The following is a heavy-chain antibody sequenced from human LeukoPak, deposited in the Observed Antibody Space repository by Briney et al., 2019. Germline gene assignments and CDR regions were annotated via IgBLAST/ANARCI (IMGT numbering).Heavy chain of an antibody. V-gene: IGHV3-53*01. CDR1: GFTVSSFY. CDR2: IYSDGST. J-gene: IGHJ6*02. D-gene: IGHD1-1*01. Sequence: GGSLRLSCVASGFTVSSFYMTWVRQAPGRGLEWVSVIYSDGSTYYADSVKGRFTISRDNSKNTLYLQVNSLRAEDTAMYYCARDIRHSSHDYYYGLDAWGQGATVTVSS. CDR3: ARDIRHSSHDYYYGLDA.